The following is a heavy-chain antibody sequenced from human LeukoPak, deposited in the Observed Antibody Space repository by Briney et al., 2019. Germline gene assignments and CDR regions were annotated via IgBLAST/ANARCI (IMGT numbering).Heavy chain of an antibody. J-gene: IGHJ4*02. D-gene: IGHD1-7*01. CDR3: ARLYGNYQNYFDY. Sequence: SQTLSLTCTVSGGSISSSSYYWGWLRHPPVNGLEWIGSIEYSGSTYYNPSLKSRVTISVDTSKNQFSLKLRSVTAADTAVYYCARLYGNYQNYFDYWGQGTLVTVSS. V-gene: IGHV4-39*07. CDR2: IEYSGST. CDR1: GGSISSSSYY.